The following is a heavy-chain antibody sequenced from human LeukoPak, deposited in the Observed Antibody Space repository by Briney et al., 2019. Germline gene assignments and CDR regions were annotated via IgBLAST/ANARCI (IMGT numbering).Heavy chain of an antibody. CDR1: GFTFSSYG. D-gene: IGHD6-19*01. Sequence: PGGSLRLSCAASGFTFSSYGMSWVRQAPGKGLEWVSLISGSGGTTYYADSVKGRFTISRDSSENTLFLQMNSLRAEDTAVYYCAKGGPVPTYYYYMDVWGKGTTVTVSS. V-gene: IGHV3-23*01. J-gene: IGHJ6*03. CDR2: ISGSGGTT. CDR3: AKGGPVPTYYYYMDV.